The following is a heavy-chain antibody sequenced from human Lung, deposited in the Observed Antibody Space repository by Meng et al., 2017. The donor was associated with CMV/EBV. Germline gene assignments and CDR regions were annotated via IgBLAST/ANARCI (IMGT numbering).Heavy chain of an antibody. CDR2: ISGSGGST. J-gene: IGHJ4*02. D-gene: IGHD1-1*01. CDR3: AKARYNWNDGDYFDY. Sequence: SGFTFSSYGMRWVRQAPGKGLEWVSAISGSGGSTYYADSVKGRFTISRDNSKNTLYLQMNSLRAEDTAVYYCAKARYNWNDGDYFDYWGQGTLVTVSS. CDR1: GFTFSSYG. V-gene: IGHV3-23*01.